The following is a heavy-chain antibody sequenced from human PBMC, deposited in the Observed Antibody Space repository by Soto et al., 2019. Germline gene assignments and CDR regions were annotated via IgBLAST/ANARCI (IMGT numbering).Heavy chain of an antibody. Sequence: ASVEVSCKASGYTFSSYAMHWVRQAPVQRLEWMGWINAGYGNTKSSQKFQDRVTISRDTSASTAYMELTSLRSEDTAVYYCARDTGDGTFDFWGQGTLVTVSS. CDR2: INAGYGNT. V-gene: IGHV1-3*01. D-gene: IGHD7-27*01. CDR3: ARDTGDGTFDF. J-gene: IGHJ4*02. CDR1: GYTFSSYA.